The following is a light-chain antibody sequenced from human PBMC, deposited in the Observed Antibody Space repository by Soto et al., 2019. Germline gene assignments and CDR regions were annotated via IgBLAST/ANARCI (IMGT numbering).Light chain of an antibody. V-gene: IGKV1-39*01. CDR2: AAS. CDR3: QPYNNWPLT. CDR1: QSISSY. Sequence: VTITCRASQSISSYLNWYQQKPGKAPKLLIYAASSLQSGVPSRFSGSGSGAEFTLTINSLQSEDFAVYYCQPYNNWPLTFGGGTKVDIK. J-gene: IGKJ4*01.